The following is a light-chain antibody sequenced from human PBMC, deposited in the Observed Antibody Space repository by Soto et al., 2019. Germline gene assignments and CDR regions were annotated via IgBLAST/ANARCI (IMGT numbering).Light chain of an antibody. CDR3: QQYDTYSWT. J-gene: IGKJ1*01. CDR1: QSISNW. CDR2: DAS. V-gene: IGKV1-5*01. Sequence: DIKMTHSPSTLSASVGDRVTISCRASQSISNWLAWYQQKPGKAPKLLMSDASSLERGVPSRFSGSGSGTEFTLTISSLQPDDFATYYCQQYDTYSWTFGQGTKVDIK.